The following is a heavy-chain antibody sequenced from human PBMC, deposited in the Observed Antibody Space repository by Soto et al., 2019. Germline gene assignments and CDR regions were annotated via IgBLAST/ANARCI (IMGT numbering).Heavy chain of an antibody. Sequence: SETLSLTCTVSGGSISSSSYYWGWIRQPPGKGLEWIGSIYYSGSTYYNPSLKSRVTISVDTSKNQFSLKLSSVTAADTAVYYCARPTMVTDWGQGTMVTVSS. J-gene: IGHJ3*01. CDR3: ARPTMVTD. D-gene: IGHD3-10*01. CDR2: IYYSGST. V-gene: IGHV4-39*01. CDR1: GGSISSSSYY.